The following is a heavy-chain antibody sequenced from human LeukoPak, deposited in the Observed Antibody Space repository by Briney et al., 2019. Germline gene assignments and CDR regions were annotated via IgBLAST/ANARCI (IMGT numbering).Heavy chain of an antibody. CDR1: GGSISSYY. V-gene: IGHV4-59*01. CDR2: IYYSGST. D-gene: IGHD3-9*01. CDR3: ARQGYDILTGYDY. Sequence: PSETLSLTCTVSGGSISSYYWSWVRQPPGEGLEWNGYIYYSGSTNYNPSLKSRVTISVDTSKNQFSRKLSSVTAADTAVYYCARQGYDILTGYDYWGQGTLVTVSS. J-gene: IGHJ4*02.